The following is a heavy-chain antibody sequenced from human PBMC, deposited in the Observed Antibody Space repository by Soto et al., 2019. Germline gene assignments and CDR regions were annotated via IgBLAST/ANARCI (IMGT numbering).Heavy chain of an antibody. CDR2: IYYSGST. CDR1: GGSISSYY. CDR3: ARLGNEYSGYDRPYFDY. D-gene: IGHD5-12*01. Sequence: QVQLQESGPGLVKPSETLSLTCTVSGGSISSYYWSWIRQPPGKGLEWIGYIYYSGSTNYNPSLKSRVTISVYTSKNQFSLKLSSVTAADTAVYYCARLGNEYSGYDRPYFDYWGQGTLVTVSS. V-gene: IGHV4-59*08. J-gene: IGHJ4*02.